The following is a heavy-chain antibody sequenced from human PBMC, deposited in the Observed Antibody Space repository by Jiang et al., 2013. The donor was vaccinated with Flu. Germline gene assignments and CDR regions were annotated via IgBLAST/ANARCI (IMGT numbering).Heavy chain of an antibody. CDR3: ARAIYGDSLDY. CDR1: GYTFTDFY. Sequence: SCKASGYTFTDFYMHWVRQAPGQGLEWMGWISPNTGDTNFAQKFRGRVTMTRDTSFRAAYMELSSLRFDDTAIYYCARAIYGDSLDYWGQGTPVSVSS. J-gene: IGHJ4*02. V-gene: IGHV1-2*02. D-gene: IGHD4-17*01. CDR2: ISPNTGDT.